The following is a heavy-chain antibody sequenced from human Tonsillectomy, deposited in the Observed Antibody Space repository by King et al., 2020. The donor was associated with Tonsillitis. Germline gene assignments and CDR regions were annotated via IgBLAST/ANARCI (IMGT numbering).Heavy chain of an antibody. V-gene: IGHV3-48*03. J-gene: IGHJ6*03. D-gene: IGHD2-2*01. CDR1: VFTFSSDE. CDR3: ARGDIVVVPAAEDYYYYYMDV. Sequence: VQLVESGGGLVQPGGSLRLSCAASVFTFSSDEMNWVRQAPGKGLEGVSYISSSGSTLYYADSVKGGFTISRDNAKNSLYLQMNRLGAEDTAVYYCARGDIVVVPAAEDYYYYYMDVWGKGTTVTVSS. CDR2: ISSSGSTL.